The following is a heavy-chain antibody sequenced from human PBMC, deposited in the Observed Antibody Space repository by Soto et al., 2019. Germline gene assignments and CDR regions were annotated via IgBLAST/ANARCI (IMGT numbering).Heavy chain of an antibody. Sequence: QVQLVESGGGVVQPGRSLRLSCAASGFTFSSYGMHWVRQAPGKGLEWVAVISYDGSNKYYADSVKGRFTISRDNSKNTLYLQMNSLRAEDTAVYYWAKDLEDTPWYFDLWGRGTLVTVSS. CDR3: AKDLEDTPWYFDL. D-gene: IGHD5-18*01. CDR2: ISYDGSNK. V-gene: IGHV3-30*18. CDR1: GFTFSSYG. J-gene: IGHJ2*01.